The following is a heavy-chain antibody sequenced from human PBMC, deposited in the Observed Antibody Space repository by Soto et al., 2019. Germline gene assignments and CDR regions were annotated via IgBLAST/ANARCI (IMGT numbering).Heavy chain of an antibody. J-gene: IGHJ4*02. Sequence: SETLSLTCTVSGGSISSGDYYWSWIRQPPGKGLEWIGYIYYSGSTYYNPSLKSRVTISVDTSKNQFSLKLSSVTAADTAVYYCAGTNQGWSGYTHLDYWGQGTLVTVSS. CDR2: IYYSGST. CDR3: AGTNQGWSGYTHLDY. CDR1: GGSISSGDYY. D-gene: IGHD3-3*01. V-gene: IGHV4-30-4*01.